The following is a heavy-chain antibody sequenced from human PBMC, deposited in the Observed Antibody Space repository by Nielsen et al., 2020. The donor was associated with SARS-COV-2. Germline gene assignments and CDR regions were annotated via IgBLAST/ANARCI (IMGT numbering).Heavy chain of an antibody. CDR3: AKDLGPDAGYTVFNDYFDN. CDR2: MWADGATE. D-gene: IGHD5/OR15-5a*01. Sequence: GESLKISCAASGFTFSNYDIHWVRQAPGEGLEWVAVMWADGATEHYAESVKGRFTVSRDASKNTVYLQMNSLRAADSAVYYCAKDLGPDAGYTVFNDYFDNWGQGTLVTVSS. V-gene: IGHV3-33*06. J-gene: IGHJ4*02. CDR1: GFTFSNYD.